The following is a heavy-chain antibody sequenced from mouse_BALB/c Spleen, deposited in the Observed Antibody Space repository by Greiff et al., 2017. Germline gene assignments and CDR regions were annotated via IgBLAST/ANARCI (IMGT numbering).Heavy chain of an antibody. CDR3: ARPNYYYAMDY. CDR1: GFTFSSFG. Sequence: EVKLMESGGGLVQPGGSRKLSCAASGFTFSSFGMHWVRQAPEKGLEWVAYISSGSSTIYYADTVKGRFTISRDNPKNTLFLQMTSLRSEDTAMYYCARPNYYYAMDYWGQGTSVTVSS. J-gene: IGHJ4*01. V-gene: IGHV5-17*02. CDR2: ISSGSSTI.